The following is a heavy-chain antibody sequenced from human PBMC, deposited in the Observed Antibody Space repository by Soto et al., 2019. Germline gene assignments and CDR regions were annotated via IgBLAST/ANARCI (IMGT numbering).Heavy chain of an antibody. D-gene: IGHD2-8*02. V-gene: IGHV4-30-4*01. CDR1: GGAIRSGNYY. J-gene: IGHJ4*02. CDR2: ISHSGTT. Sequence: VQLQESGPRLVKPSQTLSLTCSVSGGAIRSGNYYWTWIRQSPGKGLEWLGHISHSGTTAYNPSLQSRATFSLDAAQNQFSLSLTSVTVADTALYFCARGRGLLVLDYWGQGAMVAVSS. CDR3: ARGRGLLVLDY.